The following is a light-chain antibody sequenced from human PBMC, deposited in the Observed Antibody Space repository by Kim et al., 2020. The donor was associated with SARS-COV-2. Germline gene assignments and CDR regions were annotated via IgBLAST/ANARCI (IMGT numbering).Light chain of an antibody. CDR3: QQYGRSRT. J-gene: IGKJ1*01. CDR2: GAS. CDR1: QTVKSNS. Sequence: LSPGERATLSCRASQTVKSNSLAWYQQRPGQAPRLLIYGASSRATGIPDRFSGSGSETEFTLTISRLEPEDFAVYYCQQYGRSRTFGQGTKVDIK. V-gene: IGKV3-20*01.